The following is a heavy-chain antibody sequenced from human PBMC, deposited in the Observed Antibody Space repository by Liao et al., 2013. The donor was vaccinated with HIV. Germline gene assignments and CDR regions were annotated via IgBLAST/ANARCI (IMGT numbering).Heavy chain of an antibody. CDR1: GGSFSGYY. CDR2: INHSGST. V-gene: IGHV4-34*01. D-gene: IGHD2-21*01. Sequence: QVQLQQWGAGLLKPSETLSLTCAVYGGSFSGYYWSWIRQPPGKGLEWIGEINHSGSTNYNPSLKSRVTISVDTSKNQFSLKLSSVTAADTAVYYCAREPIYYCGGDCHFRRYMDVWGKGTTVTVSS. J-gene: IGHJ6*03. CDR3: AREPIYYCGGDCHFRRYMDV.